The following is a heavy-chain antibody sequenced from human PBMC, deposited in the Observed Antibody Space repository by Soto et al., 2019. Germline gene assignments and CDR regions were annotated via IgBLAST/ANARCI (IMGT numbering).Heavy chain of an antibody. V-gene: IGHV1-69*13. Sequence: GASVKVSCKASGGTFSSYAISWVRQAPGQGLEWMGGIIPIFGTANYAQRFQGRVTITADESTSTAYMELSSLRSEDTAVYYCASALRFLEWLFWPSWGQGXLVTVSS. D-gene: IGHD3-3*01. J-gene: IGHJ5*02. CDR2: IIPIFGTA. CDR1: GGTFSSYA. CDR3: ASALRFLEWLFWPS.